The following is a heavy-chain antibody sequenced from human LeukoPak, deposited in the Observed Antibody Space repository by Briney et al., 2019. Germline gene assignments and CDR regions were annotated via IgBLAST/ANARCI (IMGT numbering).Heavy chain of an antibody. CDR1: GFTFSSYA. Sequence: PGGSLRLSCAASGFTFSSYAMSWVRQAPGKGLEWVSAISGSGGSTYYADSVKGRFTISRDNCKNTLYLQMSSLRAEDTAVYYCAKDEWQLWSSFDYWGQGTLVTVSS. J-gene: IGHJ4*02. CDR3: AKDEWQLWSSFDY. D-gene: IGHD5-18*01. V-gene: IGHV3-23*01. CDR2: ISGSGGST.